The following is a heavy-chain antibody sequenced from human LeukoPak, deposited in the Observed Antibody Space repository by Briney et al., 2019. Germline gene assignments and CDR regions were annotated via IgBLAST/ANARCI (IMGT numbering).Heavy chain of an antibody. J-gene: IGHJ4*02. V-gene: IGHV3-53*01. CDR1: GFTFRSDT. CDR3: ASHSSSWYGFDY. D-gene: IGHD6-13*01. CDR2: IYSGGST. Sequence: GGSLRLSCAASGFTFRSDTMNWVRQAPGKGLEWVSVIYSGGSTYYADSVKGRFTISRDNSKNTLYLQMNSLRAEDTAVYYCASHSSSWYGFDYWGQGTLVTVSS.